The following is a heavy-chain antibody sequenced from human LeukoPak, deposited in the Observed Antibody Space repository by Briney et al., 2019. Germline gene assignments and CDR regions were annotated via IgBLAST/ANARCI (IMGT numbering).Heavy chain of an antibody. CDR2: IYYSGST. D-gene: IGHD1-26*01. V-gene: IGHV4-39*07. CDR3: ARLVGATPRAHWYYYYYMDV. J-gene: IGHJ6*03. CDR1: GGSISSSSYY. Sequence: KASETLSLTCTVSGGSISSSSYYWGWIRQPPGKGLEWIGSIYYSGSTYYNPSLKSRVTISVDTSKNQFSLKLSSVTAADTAVYYCARLVGATPRAHWYYYYYMDVWGKGTTVTVSS.